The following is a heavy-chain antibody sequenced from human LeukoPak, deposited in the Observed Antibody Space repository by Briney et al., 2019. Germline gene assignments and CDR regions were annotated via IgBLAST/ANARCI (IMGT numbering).Heavy chain of an antibody. CDR2: IKEDGSEK. J-gene: IGHJ5*02. CDR1: GFTYGSTFSKYW. CDR3: ARDQLVLRPSKWSPGGWFDP. D-gene: IGHD3-3*01. V-gene: IGHV3-7*01. Sequence: GGSLRLFCAASGFTYGSTFSKYWMSWARQAPGKGLEWVATIKEDGSEKYYVGSVEGRFTISRDNAKNSLYLQMSSLRADDTAVYYCARDQLVLRPSKWSPGGWFDPWGQGTLVTVSS.